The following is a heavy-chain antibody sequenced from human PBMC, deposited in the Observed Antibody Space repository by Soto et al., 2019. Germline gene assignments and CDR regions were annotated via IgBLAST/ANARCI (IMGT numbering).Heavy chain of an antibody. CDR3: ARDQPGYSYGYGLGY. D-gene: IGHD5-18*01. Sequence: GGCVRHCCAAAECAFSSGSINWVRKAPGKGLEWVSSISSSSSYIYYADSVKGRFTISRDNAKNSLYLQMNSLRAEDTAVYYCARDQPGYSYGYGLGYWGQGTLVSVS. CDR2: ISSSSSYI. V-gene: IGHV3-21*01. CDR1: ECAFSSGS. J-gene: IGHJ4*02.